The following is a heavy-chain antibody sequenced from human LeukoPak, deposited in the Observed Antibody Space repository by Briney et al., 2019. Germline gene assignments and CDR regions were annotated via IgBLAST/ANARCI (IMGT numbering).Heavy chain of an antibody. J-gene: IGHJ5*02. CDR2: IWYDGSNK. CDR1: GFTFSRYG. Sequence: PGGSLRLSCAASGFTFSRYGMHWVRQAPGKGLEWVAGIWYDGSNKYYADSVKGRFTISRDNSKNTLYLQMNSLRAEDTAVYYCAKNGQSGFSFDPWGQGTLVTVSS. V-gene: IGHV3-33*06. D-gene: IGHD3-3*01. CDR3: AKNGQSGFSFDP.